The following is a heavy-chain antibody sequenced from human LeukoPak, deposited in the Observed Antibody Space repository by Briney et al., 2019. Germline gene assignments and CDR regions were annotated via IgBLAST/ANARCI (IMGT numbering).Heavy chain of an antibody. Sequence: GGSLRLSCAVSGFTFSDHYMDWVRQAPGKGLEWVGRSRNRAKSYTTDYAASVKGRFTISRDDSKSTLYLQMNSLETEDTAVYYCAKDRRSNGDWGQGTLVTVSS. V-gene: IGHV3-72*01. CDR2: SRNRAKSYTT. CDR3: AKDRRSNGD. J-gene: IGHJ4*02. D-gene: IGHD4-17*01. CDR1: GFTFSDHY.